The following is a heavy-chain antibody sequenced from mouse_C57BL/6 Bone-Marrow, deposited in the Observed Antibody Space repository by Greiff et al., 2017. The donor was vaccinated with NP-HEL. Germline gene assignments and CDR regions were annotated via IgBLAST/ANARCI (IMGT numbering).Heavy chain of an antibody. CDR3: ARSGGFDY. Sequence: QVQLQQSGPELVKPGASVKISCKASGYAFSSSWVNWVKQRPGKGLEWIGRIYPGDGDTNYNGKFKGKATLTADKSSSTAYMQLSGLTSEDSAVYVCARSGGFDYWGQGTTLTVSS. J-gene: IGHJ2*01. V-gene: IGHV1-82*01. D-gene: IGHD1-1*02. CDR2: IYPGDGDT. CDR1: GYAFSSSW.